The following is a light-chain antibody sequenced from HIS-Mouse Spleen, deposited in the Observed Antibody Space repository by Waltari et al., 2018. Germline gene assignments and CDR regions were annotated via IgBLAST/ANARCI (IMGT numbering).Light chain of an antibody. CDR2: GAS. CDR3: QQYGSSPPCT. Sequence: EIVLTQSPGTLSLSPGERATLSCRASQSVSSSYLAWYQQKPGQAPRLLTSGASSRATGSPDRFSGSGSGTDFTLTISRLEPEDFAVYYCQQYGSSPPCTFGQGTKVGIK. V-gene: IGKV3-20*01. J-gene: IGKJ1*01. CDR1: QSVSSSY.